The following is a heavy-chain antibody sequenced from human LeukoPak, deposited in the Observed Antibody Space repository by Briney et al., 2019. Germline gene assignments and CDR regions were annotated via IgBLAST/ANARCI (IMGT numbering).Heavy chain of an antibody. Sequence: GGSLRLSCAASGFTFSSYGMHWVRQAPGKGLEWVAVIWYNGSNKYYADSVKGRFTISRDNSKNTLYLQMNSLRAEDTAVYYCARDTTVTIFGVVMNYGMDVWGQGTTVTVSS. D-gene: IGHD3-3*01. J-gene: IGHJ6*02. CDR2: IWYNGSNK. V-gene: IGHV3-33*01. CDR1: GFTFSSYG. CDR3: ARDTTVTIFGVVMNYGMDV.